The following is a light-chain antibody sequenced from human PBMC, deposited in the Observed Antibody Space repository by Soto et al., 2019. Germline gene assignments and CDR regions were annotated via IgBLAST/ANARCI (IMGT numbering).Light chain of an antibody. CDR1: QRISRN. J-gene: IGKJ1*01. V-gene: IGKV3D-15*01. CDR3: HQYNNFWT. Sequence: EIVMTQSPATLSVSPGESATLSCRASQRISRNLAWYQQKPGQTPRLLIYDASNRATGIPARFSGSGSGTEFTLTISSLQSEDFGLYYCHQYNNFWTFGQGTKVDIK. CDR2: DAS.